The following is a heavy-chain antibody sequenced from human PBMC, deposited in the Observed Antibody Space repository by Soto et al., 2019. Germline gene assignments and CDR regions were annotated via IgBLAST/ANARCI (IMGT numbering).Heavy chain of an antibody. CDR2: ISGSGGST. Sequence: EVQLLESGGGLVQPGGSLRLSCAASGFTFSSYAMSWVRQAPGKGLEWVSAISGSGGSTYYADSVKGRFTISRDNSKNTLYLQMNSLRAEDTAVYYCAQDLGDWGDYPNFDYCGQGTLVTVSS. D-gene: IGHD4-17*01. V-gene: IGHV3-23*01. CDR1: GFTFSSYA. CDR3: AQDLGDWGDYPNFDY. J-gene: IGHJ4*02.